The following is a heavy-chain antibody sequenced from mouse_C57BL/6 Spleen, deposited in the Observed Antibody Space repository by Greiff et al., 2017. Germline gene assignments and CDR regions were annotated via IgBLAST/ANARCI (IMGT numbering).Heavy chain of an antibody. CDR2: IDPNRGGT. CDR3: ARRIYYDSGGYAMDY. J-gene: IGHJ4*01. CDR1: GYTFTSYW. D-gene: IGHD2-4*01. V-gene: IGHV1-72*01. Sequence: QVQLQQPGAELVKPGASVKLSCKASGYTFTSYWMHWVKQRPGRGLEWIGRIDPNRGGTKYNEKFKSKATLTVDKPSSTAYMQLSSLTSEDSAVYYCARRIYYDSGGYAMDYWGQGTSVTVSS.